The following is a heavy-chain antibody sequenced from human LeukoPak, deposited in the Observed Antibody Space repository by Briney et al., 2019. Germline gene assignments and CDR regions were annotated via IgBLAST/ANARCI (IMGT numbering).Heavy chain of an antibody. J-gene: IGHJ4*02. V-gene: IGHV1-18*04. CDR1: GYTFTSYG. D-gene: IGHD3-22*01. CDR2: ISTYNGNT. Sequence: ASVKVSCTASGYTFTSYGISWGRQSPGQGLEWMGWISTYNGNTNYAQKVQGRVTMTTDTSTSTAYMELRSLRSDGTAVYYCARISNYYDSTGYEYWGQGTLVTVSS. CDR3: ARISNYYDSTGYEY.